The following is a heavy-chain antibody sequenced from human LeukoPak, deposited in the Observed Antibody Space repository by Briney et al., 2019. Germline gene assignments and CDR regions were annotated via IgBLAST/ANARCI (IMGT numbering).Heavy chain of an antibody. CDR2: IYYSGST. Sequence: SETLSLTCTVSGGSISSYYWSWIRQPPGKGLEWIGYIYYSGSTYYNPSLKSRVTISIDTSKNQFSLKLSSVTAADTAVYYCAVGRSYWGQGTLVTVSS. CDR1: GGSISSYY. J-gene: IGHJ4*02. CDR3: AVGRSY. V-gene: IGHV4-59*04.